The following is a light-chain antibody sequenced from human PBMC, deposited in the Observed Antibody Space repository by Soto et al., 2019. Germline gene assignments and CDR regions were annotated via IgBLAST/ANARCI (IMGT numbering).Light chain of an antibody. CDR1: SSDVGSYNL. CDR2: KGS. V-gene: IGLV2-23*01. J-gene: IGLJ1*01. CDR3: CSYVGSSTFV. Sequence: QSALTQPASVSGSPGQSITISCTGTSSDVGSYNLVSWYQQHPGKAPKLMIYKGSKRPSGVSNRFSGSKSGNTASLTISGLQAEDEVDYYCCSYVGSSTFVFGTGTKLTVL.